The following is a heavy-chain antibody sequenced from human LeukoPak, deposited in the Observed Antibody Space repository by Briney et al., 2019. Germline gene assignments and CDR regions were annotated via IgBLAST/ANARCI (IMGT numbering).Heavy chain of an antibody. J-gene: IGHJ4*02. CDR2: ISSSGSTI. CDR1: GFTFSSYE. Sequence: GGSLRLSCAASGFTFSSYEMNWVRQAPGKGLEWVSYISSSGSTIYYADSVKGRFTISRDNSKNTLYLQMNSLRAEDTAVYYCAKSGYSYGLFDYWGQGTLVTVSS. V-gene: IGHV3-48*03. D-gene: IGHD5-18*01. CDR3: AKSGYSYGLFDY.